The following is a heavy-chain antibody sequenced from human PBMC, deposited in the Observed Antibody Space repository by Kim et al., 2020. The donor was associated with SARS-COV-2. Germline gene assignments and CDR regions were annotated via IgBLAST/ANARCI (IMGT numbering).Heavy chain of an antibody. J-gene: IGHJ3*02. V-gene: IGHV1-2*06. CDR1: GYTFTGYY. CDR3: ARDWPAHFITGTTWDQAVIRAFDI. CDR2: INPNSGGT. Sequence: ASVKVSCKASGYTFTGYYMHWVRQAPGQGLEWMGRINPNSGGTNYAQKFQGRVTMTRDTSISTAYMELSRLRSDDTAVYYCARDWPAHFITGTTWDQAVIRAFDIWGQGTMVTVSS. D-gene: IGHD1-7*01.